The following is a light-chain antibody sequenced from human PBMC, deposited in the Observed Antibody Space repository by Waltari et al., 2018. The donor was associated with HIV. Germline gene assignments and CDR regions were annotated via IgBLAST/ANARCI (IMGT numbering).Light chain of an antibody. Sequence: DIQLTQSPPFLSASVGDRVTITCRASQDINTYLAWYQKIPGGTPKLLIYAASTLHSGVPSRFSGSGSGTEFTLTISTLQSEDFSTYYCQQLYRYPLSFGGGTKV. CDR1: QDINTY. J-gene: IGKJ4*01. CDR3: QQLYRYPLS. CDR2: AAS. V-gene: IGKV1-9*01.